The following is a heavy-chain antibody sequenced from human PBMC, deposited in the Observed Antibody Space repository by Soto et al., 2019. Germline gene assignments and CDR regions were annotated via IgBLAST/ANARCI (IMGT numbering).Heavy chain of an antibody. D-gene: IGHD2-15*01. V-gene: IGHV1-2*04. Sequence: QVQLVQSGAEVKKPGASVKVSCKASGYTFTGYYMHWVRQAPGQGLEWMGWINPNSGGTNYAQKFQGWVTMTRETSISTAYMELSRLRSDDTAVYYCARVKGGCSGGSCYHNWFDPWGQGTLVTVSS. CDR2: INPNSGGT. CDR3: ARVKGGCSGGSCYHNWFDP. J-gene: IGHJ5*02. CDR1: GYTFTGYY.